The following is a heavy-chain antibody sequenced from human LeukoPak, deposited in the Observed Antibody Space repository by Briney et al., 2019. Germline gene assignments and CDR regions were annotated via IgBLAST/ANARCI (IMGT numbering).Heavy chain of an antibody. J-gene: IGHJ4*02. V-gene: IGHV3-30*02. Sequence: LPGGSLRLSCAASGITLSRSAMDWVRQAPGKGLEWVAFIHNDGNNIHYADSVKGRFTISRDNSKNTLYLEMNSLRVEDTAIYYCAKGQDYALWFGEPLEYGGQGTLVTVSS. CDR2: IHNDGNNI. D-gene: IGHD3-10*01. CDR3: AKGQDYALWFGEPLEY. CDR1: GITLSRSA.